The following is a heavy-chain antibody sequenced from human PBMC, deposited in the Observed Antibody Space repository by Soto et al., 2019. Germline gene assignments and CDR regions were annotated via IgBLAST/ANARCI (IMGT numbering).Heavy chain of an antibody. Sequence: QVQLQESGPGLVKPSGTLSLTCTVSGGSISSSNWWSWVRQTTGKGLEWIAEIYHSGNSNYNPSLRSRVTISVVKSKNQFSLNLSPVTAADTAIYYCARLKTTPNDAFDIWGQGTMVTVSS. J-gene: IGHJ3*02. D-gene: IGHD1-1*01. V-gene: IGHV4-4*02. CDR1: GGSISSSNW. CDR2: IYHSGNS. CDR3: ARLKTTPNDAFDI.